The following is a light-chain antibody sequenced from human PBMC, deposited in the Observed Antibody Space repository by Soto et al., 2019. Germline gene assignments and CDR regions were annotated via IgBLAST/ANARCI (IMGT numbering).Light chain of an antibody. CDR1: QSVLYSSNNKNY. J-gene: IGKJ1*01. CDR3: QQYYSTPRT. CDR2: WAS. Sequence: DIVMTQSPGSLAVSLGERATINCKSSQSVLYSSNNKNYLAWYQQKAGQPPKLLIYWASTRESGVPDRFSGSGSGTDFTLTISSLQAEDVAVYYCQQYYSTPRTFGQGTKVEIK. V-gene: IGKV4-1*01.